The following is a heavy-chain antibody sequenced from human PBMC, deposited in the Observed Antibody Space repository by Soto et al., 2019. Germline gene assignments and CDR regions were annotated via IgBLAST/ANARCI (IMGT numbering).Heavy chain of an antibody. V-gene: IGHV3-30*04. D-gene: IGHD1-1*01. CDR1: GFTFSSYA. Sequence: GGSLRLSCAASGFTFSSYAMHWVRQAPGKGLEWVAVISYDEANKYYADSVKGRFTISRDNSKNTLYLQMNSLRAEDTAIYYCAREKTGSPLWYWGQGTLVTVSS. J-gene: IGHJ4*02. CDR3: AREKTGSPLWY. CDR2: ISYDEANK.